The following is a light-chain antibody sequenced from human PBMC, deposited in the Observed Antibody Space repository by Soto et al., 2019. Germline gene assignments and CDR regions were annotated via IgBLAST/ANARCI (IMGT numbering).Light chain of an antibody. CDR2: KAS. V-gene: IGKV1-5*03. CDR3: QQYKGYWT. Sequence: DIQMTQSPSTLSASVGDRVTITCRASQSISSWLAWYQQKPGRAPNLLIYKASSLESGVPSRFSGSGSGTEFTLTISSLQPDEFATYYCQQYKGYWTFGQGTKVEIK. CDR1: QSISSW. J-gene: IGKJ1*01.